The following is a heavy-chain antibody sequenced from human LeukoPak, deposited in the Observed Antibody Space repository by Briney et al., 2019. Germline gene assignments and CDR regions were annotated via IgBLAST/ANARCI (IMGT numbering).Heavy chain of an antibody. CDR1: GGSISSYY. Sequence: SETLSLTCTVSGGSISSYYWSWIRQPPGKGLEWIGYIYSSGSTNYNPSLKSRVTISVDTSKNQFSLKLSSVTAADTAAYYCARVSSSWYYYWGQGTLVTVSS. CDR3: ARVSSSWYYY. D-gene: IGHD6-13*01. CDR2: IYSSGST. V-gene: IGHV4-59*01. J-gene: IGHJ4*02.